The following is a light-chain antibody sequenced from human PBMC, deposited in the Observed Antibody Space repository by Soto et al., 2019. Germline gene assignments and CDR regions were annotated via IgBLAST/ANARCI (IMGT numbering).Light chain of an antibody. CDR3: QQYGSSPRYT. CDR2: GAS. J-gene: IGKJ2*01. CDR1: QTVNNN. V-gene: IGKV3-15*01. Sequence: EIVLTQSPGTLSLSPGERATLSCRASQTVNNNVAWYQLKDGQVPRLLIYGASTRATDIPARFSGSRSGTEFTLTISSLQSEDFAEYHCQQYGSSPRYTFGQGTKVDNK.